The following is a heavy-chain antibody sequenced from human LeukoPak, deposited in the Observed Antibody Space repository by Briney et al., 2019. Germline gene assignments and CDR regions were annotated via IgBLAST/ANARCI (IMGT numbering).Heavy chain of an antibody. CDR2: INPNSGGT. Sequence: GASVNVSCKASGYTFTGYYMHWVRQAPGQGLEWMGWINPNSGGTNYAQKFQGRVTMTRDTSISTAYMELSRMRSDDTAVYYCARGKGAAASSNDYWGQGTLVTVSS. D-gene: IGHD6-13*01. J-gene: IGHJ4*02. CDR1: GYTFTGYY. CDR3: ARGKGAAASSNDY. V-gene: IGHV1-2*02.